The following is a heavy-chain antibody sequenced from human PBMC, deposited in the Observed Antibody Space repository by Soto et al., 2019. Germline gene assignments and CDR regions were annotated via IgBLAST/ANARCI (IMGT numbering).Heavy chain of an antibody. V-gene: IGHV1-18*01. J-gene: IGHJ5*02. Sequence: ASVKVSCKASGYTFTSYGISWVRQAPGQGLEWKGWISAYNGNTNYAQKLQGRVTMTTDTSTSTAYMELRSLRSDDTAVYYCARGYCSGGSCYVDDWFDPWGQGTLVTVSS. CDR1: GYTFTSYG. CDR2: ISAYNGNT. CDR3: ARGYCSGGSCYVDDWFDP. D-gene: IGHD2-15*01.